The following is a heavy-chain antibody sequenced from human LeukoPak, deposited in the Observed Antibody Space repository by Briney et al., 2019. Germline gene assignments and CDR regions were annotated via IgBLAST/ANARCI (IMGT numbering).Heavy chain of an antibody. Sequence: GGSLRLSCAAPGFTLSTASMNWVRQAPGKGLEWISYIDRSGGAIYYADSVKGRFTISRDNVKNSLYLQMNSLRAEDTALYYCARINFRGSGTYYFDYWGQGTLVTVSS. CDR1: GFTLSTAS. V-gene: IGHV3-48*04. D-gene: IGHD3-10*01. CDR2: IDRSGGAI. CDR3: ARINFRGSGTYYFDY. J-gene: IGHJ4*02.